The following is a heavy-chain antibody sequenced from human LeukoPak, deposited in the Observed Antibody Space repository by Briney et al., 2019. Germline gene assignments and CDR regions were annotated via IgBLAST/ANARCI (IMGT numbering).Heavy chain of an antibody. CDR2: IYYSGST. D-gene: IGHD2-21*02. V-gene: IGHV4-59*12. J-gene: IGHJ3*02. CDR1: GGSISSYY. CDR3: ARGPCGGDCYKYAFDI. Sequence: PSETLSLTCTVSGGSISSYYWSWIRQPPGKGLEWIGYIYYSGSTNYNPSLMSRVTISVDTSKNQFSLKLSSVTAADTAVYYCARGPCGGDCYKYAFDIWGQGTMVTVSS.